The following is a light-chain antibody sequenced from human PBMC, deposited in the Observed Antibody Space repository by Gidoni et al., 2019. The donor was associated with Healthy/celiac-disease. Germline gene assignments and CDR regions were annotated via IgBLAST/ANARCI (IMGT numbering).Light chain of an antibody. CDR2: WAS. J-gene: IGKJ1*01. CDR1: QSVLYSPNNKNY. V-gene: IGKV4-1*01. Sequence: DIVMTQSPDSLAVSLGERATINCKSSQSVLYSPNNKNYLAWYQQKPGQPPKLLIYWASTRESGVPDRFSGSGSGTDFTLTISSLQAEDVAVYYCQQYYSTPPTFGQGTKVEIK. CDR3: QQYYSTPPT.